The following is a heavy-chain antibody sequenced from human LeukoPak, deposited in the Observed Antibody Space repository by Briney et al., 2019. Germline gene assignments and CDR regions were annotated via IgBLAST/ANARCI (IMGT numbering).Heavy chain of an antibody. CDR3: ARGLIEVAAAGAPPHY. J-gene: IGHJ4*02. D-gene: IGHD6-13*01. V-gene: IGHV4-34*01. CDR1: GGSFSGYY. CDR2: INHSGST. Sequence: SETLSLTCAAYGGSFSGYYWSWIRQPPGKGLEWIGEINHSGSTNYNPSLKSRLTISVDTSKNQFSLKLSSVTAADTAVYYCARGLIEVAAAGAPPHYWGQGTRVTVSS.